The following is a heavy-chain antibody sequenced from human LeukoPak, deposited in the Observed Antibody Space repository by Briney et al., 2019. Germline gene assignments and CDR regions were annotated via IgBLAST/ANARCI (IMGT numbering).Heavy chain of an antibody. V-gene: IGHV4-4*09. D-gene: IGHD2-2*02. CDR1: GGSISSYY. CDR3: ARTLGYCSSTSCYNYYYYYMDV. CDR2: LYTSGST. J-gene: IGHJ6*03. Sequence: PSETLSLTCTVSGGSISSYYWSWIRQPPGKGLEWIGYLYTSGSTNYNPSLKSRVTISVDTSKNQFSLKLSSVTDADTAVYYCARTLGYCSSTSCYNYYYYYMDVWGKGTTVTVSS.